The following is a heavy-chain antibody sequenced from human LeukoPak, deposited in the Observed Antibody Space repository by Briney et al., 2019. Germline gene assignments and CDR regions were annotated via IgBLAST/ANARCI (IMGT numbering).Heavy chain of an antibody. CDR1: GLTFSRYW. D-gene: IGHD3-22*01. V-gene: IGHV3-74*01. CDR3: ATGNYYDSRGYYTFGH. J-gene: IGHJ1*01. Sequence: GGSLRLSCAASGLTFSRYWMHWVRQAPGKGLVWGSRINGDGSTTSYTDSVKGGFTISRDNAKNTLYLQMNSLRAEDTAVYYCATGNYYDSRGYYTFGHWGQGTLVTVSS. CDR2: INGDGSTT.